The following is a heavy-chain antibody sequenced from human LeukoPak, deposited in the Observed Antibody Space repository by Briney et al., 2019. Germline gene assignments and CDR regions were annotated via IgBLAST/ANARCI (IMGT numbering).Heavy chain of an antibody. D-gene: IGHD6-19*01. J-gene: IGHJ4*02. CDR3: AKRPSSGWYFDY. V-gene: IGHV3-30*18. CDR1: GFTFSSYG. Sequence: PGGSLRLSCAASGFTFSSYGMHWVRQAPCKGLEWVAVISYDGSNKYYADSVKGRFTISRDNSKNTLYLQMNSLRAEDTAVYYCAKRPSSGWYFDYWGQGTLVTVSS. CDR2: ISYDGSNK.